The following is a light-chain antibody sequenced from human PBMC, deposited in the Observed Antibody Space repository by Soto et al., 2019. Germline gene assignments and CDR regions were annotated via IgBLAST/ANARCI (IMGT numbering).Light chain of an antibody. CDR2: GAS. J-gene: IGKJ1*01. Sequence: EIVLTQSPGTLSLSPGERATLSCRASQSVSSGYVAWYQVKPGQAPRLLIYGASSRATGSPDRFSGSGSGTDFTLTISRLEPEDLAMYFCQHYGNPPHTFGQGTKVEF. CDR1: QSVSSGY. V-gene: IGKV3-20*01. CDR3: QHYGNPPHT.